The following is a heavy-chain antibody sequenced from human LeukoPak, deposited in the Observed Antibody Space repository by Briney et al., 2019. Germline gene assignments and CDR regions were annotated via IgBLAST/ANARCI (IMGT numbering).Heavy chain of an antibody. CDR1: GGSISNNW. CDR3: ARVNPVTGAFDY. Sequence: SGTLSLTCAVSGGSISNNWWSWVRQPPGEGLEWIGEIYHSGSTNYNPSLKSRVTISVDKSKNHFSLKLSSVTAADTAVYYCARVNPVTGAFDYWGQGTLVTVSS. CDR2: IYHSGST. J-gene: IGHJ4*02. V-gene: IGHV4-4*02. D-gene: IGHD2-21*02.